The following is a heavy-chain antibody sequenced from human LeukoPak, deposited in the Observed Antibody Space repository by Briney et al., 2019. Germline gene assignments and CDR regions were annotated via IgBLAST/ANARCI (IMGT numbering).Heavy chain of an antibody. CDR1: GYSFTSYW. D-gene: IGHD3-22*01. V-gene: IGHV5-51*01. CDR3: ARHVDYYDSSGRLPELNWFDP. Sequence: GESLKISCKGSGYSFTSYWIGWVRQMPGKGLEWMGIIYPGDSDTRYSPSFQGQVTISADKSISTAYLQWSSLKASDTAMYYCARHVDYYDSSGRLPELNWFDPWGQGTLVTVSS. CDR2: IYPGDSDT. J-gene: IGHJ5*02.